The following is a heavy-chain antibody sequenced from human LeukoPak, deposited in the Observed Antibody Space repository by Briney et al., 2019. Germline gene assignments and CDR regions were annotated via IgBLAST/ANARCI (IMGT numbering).Heavy chain of an antibody. CDR2: IKQDGSEK. CDR3: ARAGGYYYDSSGYYEHGPYFDY. Sequence: GGSLRLSCAASGFTFSSYWMSWVRQAPGKGLEWVANIKQDGSEKYYVDSVKGRFTISRDNAKNSLYLQMNSLRAEDTAVYYCARAGGYYYDSSGYYEHGPYFDYWGQGTLVTVSS. CDR1: GFTFSSYW. D-gene: IGHD3-22*01. V-gene: IGHV3-7*01. J-gene: IGHJ4*02.